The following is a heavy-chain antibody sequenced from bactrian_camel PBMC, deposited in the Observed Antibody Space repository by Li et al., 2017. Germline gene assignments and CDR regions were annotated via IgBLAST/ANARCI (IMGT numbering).Heavy chain of an antibody. D-gene: IGHD3*01. CDR1: GFTSASCG. J-gene: IGHJ4*01. Sequence: VQLVESGGGSVQAGGSLRLSCTASGFTSASCGMDWYRQAAGKQREWVASIYLGGGRSFYAESAKGRFTISRDNAKNILYREMSSLRPEDTAMYYCAADRMVLYCDVMDPRKCKHWGQGTQVTVS. V-gene: IGHV3S31*01. CDR2: IYLGGGRS. CDR3: AADRMVLYCDVMDPRKCKH.